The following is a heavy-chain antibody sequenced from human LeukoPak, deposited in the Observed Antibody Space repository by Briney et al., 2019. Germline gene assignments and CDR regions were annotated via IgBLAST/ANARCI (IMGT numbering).Heavy chain of an antibody. CDR1: GFTFSSYA. CDR2: ISGSGGST. Sequence: PGGSLRLSCAASGFTFSSYAMSWVRQAPGKGLEWVSAISGSGGSTYYADSVKGRFTISRDNSKNTLYLQMNSLRAEDTAVYYCAKAPSSTSPYSYYYGMDVWGQGTTVTVSS. V-gene: IGHV3-23*01. J-gene: IGHJ6*02. CDR3: AKAPSSTSPYSYYYGMDV. D-gene: IGHD2-2*01.